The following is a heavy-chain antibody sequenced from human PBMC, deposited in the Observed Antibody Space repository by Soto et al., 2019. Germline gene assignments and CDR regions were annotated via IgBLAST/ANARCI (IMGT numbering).Heavy chain of an antibody. CDR3: ARAPGAQQEMATRLYYFDY. J-gene: IGHJ4*02. CDR1: GYSFTSYW. CDR2: IYPGDSDT. D-gene: IGHD5-12*01. Sequence: PGESLKISCKGSGYSFTSYWIGWVRQMPGKGLEWMGIIYPGDSDTRYSPSFQGQVTISADKSISTAYLQWSSLKASDTAMYYCARAPGAQQEMATRLYYFDYWGQGTLVTVSS. V-gene: IGHV5-51*01.